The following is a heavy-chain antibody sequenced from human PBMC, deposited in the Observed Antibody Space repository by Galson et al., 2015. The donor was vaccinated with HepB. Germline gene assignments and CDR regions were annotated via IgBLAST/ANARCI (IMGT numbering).Heavy chain of an antibody. CDR3: AKDAAPGSGSRYFDD. CDR1: GFTFSNYA. CDR2: ISDSGDST. Sequence: SLRLSCAASGFTFSNYAITWVRQAPGQGLEWVSAISDSGDSTHYADSVRGRFTISRDNSKNTLCLQMNGLTADDTAVYFCAKDAAPGSGSRYFDDWGQGTLVTVSS. J-gene: IGHJ4*02. D-gene: IGHD6-19*01. V-gene: IGHV3-23*01.